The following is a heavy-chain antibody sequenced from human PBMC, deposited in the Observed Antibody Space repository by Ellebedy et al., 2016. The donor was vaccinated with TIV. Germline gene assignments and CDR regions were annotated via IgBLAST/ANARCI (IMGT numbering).Heavy chain of an antibody. Sequence: GSLRLXXTVSGGSISSYYWSWIRQPPGKGLEWIGYIYYSGSTNYNPSLKSRVTISVDTSKNQFSLKLSSVTAADTAVYYCARSIAAGGRRLWFDPWGQGTLVTVSS. D-gene: IGHD6-13*01. V-gene: IGHV4-59*01. CDR2: IYYSGST. J-gene: IGHJ5*02. CDR1: GGSISSYY. CDR3: ARSIAAGGRRLWFDP.